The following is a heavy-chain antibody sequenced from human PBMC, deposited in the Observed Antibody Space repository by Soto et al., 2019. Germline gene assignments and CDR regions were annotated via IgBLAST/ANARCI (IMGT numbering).Heavy chain of an antibody. V-gene: IGHV1-3*01. CDR3: AGDQGCSSTSCYTAYYYYSGMDV. CDR1: GYTFTSYA. J-gene: IGHJ6*02. Sequence: ASVKVSCKASGYTFTSYAMHWVRQAPGQRLEWMGWNTAANGNTKYSKKFQGRVTITRDTSASTAYMELSSLRTEDTAVYYCAGDQGCSSTSCYTAYYYYSGMDVGGQGTTVTV. D-gene: IGHD2-2*02. CDR2: NTAANGNT.